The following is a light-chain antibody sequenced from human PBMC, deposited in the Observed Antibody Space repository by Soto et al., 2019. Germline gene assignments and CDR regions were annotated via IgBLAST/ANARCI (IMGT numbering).Light chain of an antibody. CDR3: NSYTSSSTQV. J-gene: IGLJ1*01. CDR2: DVS. Sequence: QSALTQPASVSGSPGQSITISCTGTSSDVGGYKYVSWYQHHPGRAPKLLIYDVSHRPSGVSNRFSGSKSGNRASLTISGLQSEDEADYYCNSYTSSSTQVFGTGTKLAVL. CDR1: SSDVGGYKY. V-gene: IGLV2-14*03.